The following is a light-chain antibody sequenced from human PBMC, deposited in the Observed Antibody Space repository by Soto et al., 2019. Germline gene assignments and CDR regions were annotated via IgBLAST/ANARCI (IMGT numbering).Light chain of an antibody. J-gene: IGLJ1*01. Sequence: QSVLTQPASVSVSPGQSITISCTGTSSDVGTYNLVSWYQQEPGKAPKLMIFEGSKRPSGVSNRFSGSKSGNTASLTISGLQAEDEADYYCCSYAGSSTLVFGTGTKVTVL. CDR3: CSYAGSSTLV. CDR2: EGS. V-gene: IGLV2-23*03. CDR1: SSDVGTYNL.